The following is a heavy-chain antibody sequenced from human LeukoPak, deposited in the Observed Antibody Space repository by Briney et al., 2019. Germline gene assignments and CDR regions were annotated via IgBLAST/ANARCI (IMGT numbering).Heavy chain of an antibody. Sequence: SGTLSLTCTVSGGSISSYYWSWIRQPPGKGLEWIGYIYYSGSTNYNPSLKSRVTISVDTSKNQFSLKLSSVTAADTAVYYCAWGSGSYLHYWGQGTLVTVSS. CDR2: IYYSGST. D-gene: IGHD3-10*01. CDR1: GGSISSYY. V-gene: IGHV4-59*01. J-gene: IGHJ4*02. CDR3: AWGSGSYLHY.